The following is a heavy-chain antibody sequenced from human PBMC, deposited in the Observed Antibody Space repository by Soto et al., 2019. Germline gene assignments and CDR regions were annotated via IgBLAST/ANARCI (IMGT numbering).Heavy chain of an antibody. Sequence: QVQLVQSGAEVKKPGASVKISCKASGYSFTDHYIHWIRQAPGQGLEWMGWIIPNDGGTKYAQKFQDRINMTRDTSITTAYMDQSRLRSDDTAVYYCARGAFDRSGNYLAGWFDTWGQGTLVTVSS. CDR3: ARGAFDRSGNYLAGWFDT. V-gene: IGHV1-2*02. CDR2: IIPNDGGT. J-gene: IGHJ5*02. D-gene: IGHD3-22*01. CDR1: GYSFTDHY.